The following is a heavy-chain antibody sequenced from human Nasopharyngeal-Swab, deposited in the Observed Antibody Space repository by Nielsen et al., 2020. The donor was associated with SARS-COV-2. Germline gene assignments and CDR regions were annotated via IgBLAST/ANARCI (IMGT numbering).Heavy chain of an antibody. V-gene: IGHV3-9*01. CDR1: GFIFDDYA. D-gene: IGHD2/OR15-2a*01. J-gene: IGHJ3*01. CDR2: ISCNSYTI. Sequence: GGSLRLSCAASGFIFDDYAMHWVRQAPGRGLEWVSGISCNSYTINYVDSVKGRFTISRDNAKNSLFLQMNSLRAEDTAFYYCAKSRVPYCFYNAFNVWGQGTMVTVSS. CDR3: AKSRVPYCFYNAFNV.